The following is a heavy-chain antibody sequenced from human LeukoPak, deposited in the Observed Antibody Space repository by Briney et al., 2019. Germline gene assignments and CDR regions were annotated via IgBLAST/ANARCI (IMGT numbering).Heavy chain of an antibody. J-gene: IGHJ3*02. D-gene: IGHD3-3*01. V-gene: IGHV3-74*01. CDR1: GFTFDNHW. CDR2: INSDGTSV. CDR3: ARGDPDISFGVVGDAFDI. Sequence: GGSLRLSCAASGFTFDNHWMHWIRQVPGKGLVWVSRINSDGTSVDYADSVKGRFTISRDNAKNTLSLLMNSLRAEDTAVYYCARGDPDISFGVVGDAFDIWGQGTMVTVSS.